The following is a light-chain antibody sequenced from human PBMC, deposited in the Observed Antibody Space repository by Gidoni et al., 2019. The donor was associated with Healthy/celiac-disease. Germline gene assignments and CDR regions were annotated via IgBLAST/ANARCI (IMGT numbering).Light chain of an antibody. CDR2: GAA. CDR3: QQYGSSPWT. CDR1: QSVSRSY. J-gene: IGKJ1*01. V-gene: IGKV3-20*01. Sequence: EIFLTQSPAPLSLSPGERATLSCRASQSVSRSYLAWYQQKPGQAPRLRIYGAASRATGIPDRFSGSGSGTDFTLTISRLEPEDFAVYYCQQYGSSPWTFGQGTKVEIK.